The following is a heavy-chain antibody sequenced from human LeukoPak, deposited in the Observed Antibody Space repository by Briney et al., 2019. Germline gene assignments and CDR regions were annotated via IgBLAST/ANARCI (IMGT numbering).Heavy chain of an antibody. V-gene: IGHV4-59*01. J-gene: IGHJ5*02. CDR1: GGSISSYY. Sequence: SETLSLTCTVSGGSISSYYWSWIRQPPGKGLEWIGYIYYSGSTNYNPSLKSQVTISVDTSKNQFSLKLSSVTAADTAVYYCARGVGATTTADWFDPWGQGTLVTVSS. CDR2: IYYSGST. CDR3: ARGVGATTTADWFDP. D-gene: IGHD1-26*01.